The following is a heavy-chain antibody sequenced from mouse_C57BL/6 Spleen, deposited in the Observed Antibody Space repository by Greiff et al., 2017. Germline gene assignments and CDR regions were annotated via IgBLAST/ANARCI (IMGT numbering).Heavy chain of an antibody. J-gene: IGHJ3*01. CDR2: ISSGGDYI. V-gene: IGHV5-9-1*02. CDR1: GFTFSSYA. CDR3: TRKGLYYDYDAEAWFAY. Sequence: EVQRVESGEGLVKPGGSLKLSCAASGFTFSSYAMSWVRQTPEKRLEWVAYISSGGDYIYYADTVKGRFTISRDNARNTLYLQMSSLKSEDTAMYYCTRKGLYYDYDAEAWFAYWGQGTLVTVSA. D-gene: IGHD2-4*01.